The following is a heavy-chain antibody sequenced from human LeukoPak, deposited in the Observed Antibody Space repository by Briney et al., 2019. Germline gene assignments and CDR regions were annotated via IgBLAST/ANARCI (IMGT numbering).Heavy chain of an antibody. J-gene: IGHJ4*02. D-gene: IGHD6-19*01. V-gene: IGHV1-3*01. CDR1: GYTFTSYA. CDR2: INAGNGNT. Sequence: ASVKVSCKASGYTFTSYAMHWVRQAPGQRLEWMGWINAGNGNTKYSQKFQGRVTITRDTSASTAYMELSSLRSEDTAVYYCTAEQWPTGVMDYWGQGTLVTVFS. CDR3: TAEQWPTGVMDY.